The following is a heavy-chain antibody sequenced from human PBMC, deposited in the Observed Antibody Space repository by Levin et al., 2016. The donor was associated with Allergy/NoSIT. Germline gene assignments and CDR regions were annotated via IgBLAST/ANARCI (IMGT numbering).Heavy chain of an antibody. CDR2: VSGSGGST. D-gene: IGHD6-19*01. Sequence: GESLKISCAASGFTFTSYALGWVRQAPGKGLEWVSVVSGSGGSTYYAASVKGRFTISRDNSKNTLYLQINTLRVEDTAVYFCAKAVYSSGWVLGKWGQGTLVTVSS. CDR3: AKAVYSSGWVLGK. J-gene: IGHJ4*02. V-gene: IGHV3-23*01. CDR1: GFTFTSYA.